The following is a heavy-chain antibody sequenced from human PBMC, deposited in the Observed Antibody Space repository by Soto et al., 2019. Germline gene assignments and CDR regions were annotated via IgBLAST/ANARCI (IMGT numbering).Heavy chain of an antibody. Sequence: GGSLRLSCAASGFTLSSYWMSWVRQAPGKGLEWVANIKQDGSEKYYVDSVKGRFTISRDNAKNSLYLQMNSLRAEGTAVYYCARDPDSGYASAQGTLVTVSS. V-gene: IGHV3-7*01. CDR2: IKQDGSEK. D-gene: IGHD5-12*01. J-gene: IGHJ5*02. CDR3: ARDPDSGYA. CDR1: GFTLSSYW.